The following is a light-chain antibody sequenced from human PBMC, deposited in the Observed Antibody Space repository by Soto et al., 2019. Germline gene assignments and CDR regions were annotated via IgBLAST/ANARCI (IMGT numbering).Light chain of an antibody. CDR2: DAS. CDR3: QQRSYWPPIT. Sequence: DIELTQSPSSLSLSVGDRATLPCRAGQSISSYLTWYQQKPREAPRHLLIDASTRATAILPTWCSSGSATNFTTTTSSLVHEDVAANYCQQRSYWPPITFGQGTRLEIK. V-gene: IGKV3-11*01. J-gene: IGKJ5*01. CDR1: QSISSY.